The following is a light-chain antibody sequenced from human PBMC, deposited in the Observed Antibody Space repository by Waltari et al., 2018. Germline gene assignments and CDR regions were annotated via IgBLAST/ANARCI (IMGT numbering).Light chain of an antibody. CDR3: QQSYSTPHT. J-gene: IGKJ2*01. Sequence: DIQMTQSPSSLSASVGDRVTITCRASHSISNSLNWIQQKPVKAPKFLIYAASTLQSGGPSRFSGSGSGTDFTLTISSLQPEDFATYYCQQSYSTPHTFGQGTKLQIK. CDR1: HSISNS. V-gene: IGKV1-39*01. CDR2: AAS.